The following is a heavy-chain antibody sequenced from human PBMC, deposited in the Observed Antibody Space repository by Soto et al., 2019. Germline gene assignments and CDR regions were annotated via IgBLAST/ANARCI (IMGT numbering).Heavy chain of an antibody. V-gene: IGHV3-23*01. Sequence: GGSLRLSCAASGFTFSIYAMSWVRQAPGKGLEWVSAISGSGGSTYYADSVKGRFTISRDNSKNTLYLQMNSLRAEDTAVYYCAKARLRPGAFDIWGQGTMVTVSS. D-gene: IGHD2-15*01. CDR1: GFTFSIYA. CDR3: AKARLRPGAFDI. CDR2: ISGSGGST. J-gene: IGHJ3*02.